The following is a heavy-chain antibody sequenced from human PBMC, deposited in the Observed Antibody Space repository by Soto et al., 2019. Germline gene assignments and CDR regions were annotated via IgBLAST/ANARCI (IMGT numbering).Heavy chain of an antibody. D-gene: IGHD1-26*01. CDR2: ISAYNGNT. CDR1: GYTFTSYG. CDR3: ARYERLGAGDY. Sequence: QVQLVQSGAEVKKPGASVKVSCKASGYTFTSYGISWVRQAPGQGLEWMGWISAYNGNTNDAQKLRGRVTMTTDTSTSTADMELRCLRSDETAVYYCARYERLGAGDYWGQGTLVTVSS. J-gene: IGHJ4*02. V-gene: IGHV1-18*01.